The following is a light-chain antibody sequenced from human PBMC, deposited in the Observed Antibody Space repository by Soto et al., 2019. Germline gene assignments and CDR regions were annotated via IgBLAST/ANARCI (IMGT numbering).Light chain of an antibody. V-gene: IGKV1-39*01. CDR1: QSISSY. Sequence: DIQMTQSPSSLSASVGDRVTITCRASQSISSYLSWYQQKPGKAPKLLIYDTSNLQSGVPSRFSGGGSGTDFTLTISSLQSEDFATYYCQQNSITPLTFGGGTKVE. J-gene: IGKJ4*01. CDR2: DTS. CDR3: QQNSITPLT.